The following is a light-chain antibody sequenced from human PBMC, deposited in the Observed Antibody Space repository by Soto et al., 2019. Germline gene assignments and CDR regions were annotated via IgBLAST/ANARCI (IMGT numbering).Light chain of an antibody. V-gene: IGKV1-5*01. CDR2: DAS. Sequence: DIQITQYPSTLSASVGDRVTITCRASQSISSWLAWYQQKPGKAPKLLIYDASSLESGVPSRFSGSGSGTEFTLTISRLQPDDFATYYCQQYNSYWTFGQGTKVDI. CDR3: QQYNSYWT. CDR1: QSISSW. J-gene: IGKJ1*01.